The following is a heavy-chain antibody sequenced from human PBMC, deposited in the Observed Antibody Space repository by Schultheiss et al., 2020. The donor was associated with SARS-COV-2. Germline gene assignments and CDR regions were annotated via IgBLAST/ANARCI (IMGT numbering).Heavy chain of an antibody. CDR2: INHSGST. CDR3: ARYKGELLWFGESPNYHYYGMDV. Sequence: SETLSLTCTVSGGSISSYYWSWIRQPPGKGLEWIGEINHSGSTNYNPSLKSRVTISVDTSKNQFSLKLSSVTAADTAVYFCARYKGELLWFGESPNYHYYGMDVWGQGTTVTVSS. D-gene: IGHD3-10*01. V-gene: IGHV4-34*01. J-gene: IGHJ6*02. CDR1: GGSISSYY.